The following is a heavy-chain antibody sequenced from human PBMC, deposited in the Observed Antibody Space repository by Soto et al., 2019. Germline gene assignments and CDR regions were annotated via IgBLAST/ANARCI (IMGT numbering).Heavy chain of an antibody. Sequence: PGGSLRLSCAASGLPFSSTYMNWVRQAPGKGLEWVGRIKSKTVGETTDYSAPVKGRFALSRDDSKNTVSLQMNSLKSEDTAIYYCTTDNCRSSTCYLNFWGQGALVTVSS. V-gene: IGHV3-15*07. CDR1: GLPFSSTY. D-gene: IGHD2-2*01. CDR3: TTDNCRSSTCYLNF. CDR2: IKSKTVGETT. J-gene: IGHJ4*02.